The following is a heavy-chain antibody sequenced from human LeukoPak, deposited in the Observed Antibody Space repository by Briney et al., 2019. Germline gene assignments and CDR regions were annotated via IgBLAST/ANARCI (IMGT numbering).Heavy chain of an antibody. V-gene: IGHV3-49*04. CDR1: GFTFSSYS. J-gene: IGHJ6*03. CDR3: TRVKKVATSPYWNDRGDYYYMDV. D-gene: IGHD1-1*01. Sequence: PGGSLRLSCAASGFTFSSYSMNWVRQAPGKGLEWVGFIRSKAYGGTTEYAASVKGRFTISRDDSKSIAYLQMNSLKTEDTAVYYCTRVKKVATSPYWNDRGDYYYMDVWGKGTTVTISS. CDR2: IRSKAYGGTT.